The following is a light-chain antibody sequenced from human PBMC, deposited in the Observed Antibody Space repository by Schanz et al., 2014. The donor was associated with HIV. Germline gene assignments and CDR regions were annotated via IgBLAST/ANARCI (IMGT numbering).Light chain of an antibody. V-gene: IGLV2-14*02. J-gene: IGLJ2*01. CDR2: EVS. CDR1: SSDVGGYNF. CDR3: NSYTRTSTPV. Sequence: QSALTQPASVSGSPGQSITISCTGTSSDVGGYNFPSWYQQHPGKVPKLMIYEVSKRASGVPDRFSGSKSGNTASLTISGLQAEDEADYYCNSYTRTSTPVFGGGTKLTVL.